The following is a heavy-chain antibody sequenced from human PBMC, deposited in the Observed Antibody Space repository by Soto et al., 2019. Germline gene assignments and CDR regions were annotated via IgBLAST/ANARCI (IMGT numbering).Heavy chain of an antibody. J-gene: IGHJ3*02. CDR3: ASKSLVVVIGSDAFDI. D-gene: IGHD3-22*01. Sequence: SETLSLTCTVSGGSISSGDYYWSWIRQPPGKGLEWIGYIYYSGSTYYNPSLKSRGTISVDTSKNQFSLKLSSVTAADTAVYYSASKSLVVVIGSDAFDIWGQGTMVTVAS. CDR1: GGSISSGDYY. CDR2: IYYSGST. V-gene: IGHV4-30-4*01.